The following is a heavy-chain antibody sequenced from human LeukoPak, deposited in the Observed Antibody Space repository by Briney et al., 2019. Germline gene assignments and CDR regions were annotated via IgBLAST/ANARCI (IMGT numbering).Heavy chain of an antibody. V-gene: IGHV4-39*07. CDR2: IYYSGST. J-gene: IGHJ4*02. CDR3: ARELRPNYYDSSGYYSFDY. D-gene: IGHD3-22*01. CDR1: GGSISSSSYY. Sequence: PSETLSLTCTVSGGSISSSSYYWGWLRQPPGTGLEWIGSIYYSGSTYYSPSLKSRVTISVDTSKNQFSLKLSSVTAADTAVYYCARELRPNYYDSSGYYSFDYWGQGTLVTVSS.